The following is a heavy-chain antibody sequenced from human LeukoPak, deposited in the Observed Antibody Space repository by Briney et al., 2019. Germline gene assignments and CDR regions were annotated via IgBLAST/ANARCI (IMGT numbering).Heavy chain of an antibody. CDR3: AKDIVPDSGWDLDY. D-gene: IGHD6-19*01. CDR2: IYSSGTKI. Sequence: GGSLRLSCVASGITFSTYSMTWVRQRPGKGLEGVASIYSSGTKIFYADSVKGRFTISRDNSNNVLFLQMDSLRAEDSAIYYCAKDIVPDSGWDLDYWGRGTLVTVSS. J-gene: IGHJ4*02. V-gene: IGHV3-23*05. CDR1: GITFSTYS.